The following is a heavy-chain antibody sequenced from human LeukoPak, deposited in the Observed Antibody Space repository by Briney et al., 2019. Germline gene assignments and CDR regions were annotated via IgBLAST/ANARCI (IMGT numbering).Heavy chain of an antibody. CDR3: AREVDTAMDHYYYYMDV. V-gene: IGHV3-21*01. J-gene: IGHJ6*03. D-gene: IGHD5-18*01. CDR2: ISSSSSYI. Sequence: GGSLRLSCAASGFTFSSYSMNWVRQAPGKGLEWVSSISSSSSYIYYADSVKGRFTISRGNAKNSLYLQMNSLRAEDTAVYYCAREVDTAMDHYYYYMDVWGKGTTVTVSS. CDR1: GFTFSSYS.